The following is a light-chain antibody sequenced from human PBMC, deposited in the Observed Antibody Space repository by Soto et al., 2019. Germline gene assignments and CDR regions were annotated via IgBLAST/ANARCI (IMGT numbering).Light chain of an antibody. J-gene: IGKJ1*01. CDR3: QQYGSSPTWT. V-gene: IGKV3-20*01. CDR1: QSVSNNY. CDR2: GAS. Sequence: EIVLTQSPGTLSLSPGERATLSCRASQSVSNNYLAWYQQKPGQAPRLLIYGASTRATGIPDRFSGSGSGTDFTLTISRLEPEDSAVYYCQQYGSSPTWTFGQGNKGDIK.